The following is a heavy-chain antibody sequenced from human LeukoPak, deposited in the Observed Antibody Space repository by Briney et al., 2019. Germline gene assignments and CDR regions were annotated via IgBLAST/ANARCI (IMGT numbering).Heavy chain of an antibody. Sequence: GASVKVSCKVSGYTLTELSMHWVRQAPGKGLEWMGGFDPEDGETIYAQNFQDRVTMTEDTSTDTACMELSSLRSEDTAVYYCVLWSYYVYGMDVWGQGTTVTVSS. CDR3: VLWSYYVYGMDV. CDR1: GYTLTELS. J-gene: IGHJ6*02. CDR2: FDPEDGET. V-gene: IGHV1-24*01. D-gene: IGHD4-23*01.